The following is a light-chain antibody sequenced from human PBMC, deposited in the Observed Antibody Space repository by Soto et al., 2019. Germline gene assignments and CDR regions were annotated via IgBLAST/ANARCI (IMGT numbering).Light chain of an antibody. V-gene: IGLV7-46*01. Sequence: QAVVTQEPSLTVSPGGTVTLTCDSSTGPVTNGHYPYWLQQKPGQAPKTLIYDTSNKHSWTPARFSGSLLRGRAALTLSGAQPEDEADYYCLLSHRGARVFGGGTQLTVL. CDR2: DTS. CDR1: TGPVTNGHY. CDR3: LLSHRGARV. J-gene: IGLJ3*02.